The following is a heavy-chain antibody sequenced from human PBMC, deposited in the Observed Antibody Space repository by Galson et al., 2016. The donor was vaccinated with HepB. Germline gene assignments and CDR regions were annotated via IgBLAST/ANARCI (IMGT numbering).Heavy chain of an antibody. D-gene: IGHD1-7*01. CDR3: VRIIKTGTTSHFDY. Sequence: SLRLSCAASGFTFTSYWMSWARQPPGKGLEWVANIKQDGSEKNYVDSVKGRFTISRDNAKNSLYLQMNSLRAEDTAVYYCVRIIKTGTTSHFDYWGQGTLVTVSS. V-gene: IGHV3-7*03. CDR2: IKQDGSEK. CDR1: GFTFTSYW. J-gene: IGHJ4*02.